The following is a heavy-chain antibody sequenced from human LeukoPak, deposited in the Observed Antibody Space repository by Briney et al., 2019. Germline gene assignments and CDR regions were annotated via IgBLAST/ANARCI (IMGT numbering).Heavy chain of an antibody. D-gene: IGHD3-22*01. V-gene: IGHV4-30-2*01. CDR2: IYHSGST. CDR1: GGSISSGSYY. J-gene: IGHJ2*01. CDR3: ARVNGPEDSSGYYPTGELWYFDL. Sequence: SETLSLTCTVSGGSISSGSYYWSWIRQPAGKGLEWIGYIYHSGSTYYNPSLKSRVTISVDRSKNQFSLKLSSVTAADTAVYYCARVNGPEDSSGYYPTGELWYFDLWGRGTLVTVSS.